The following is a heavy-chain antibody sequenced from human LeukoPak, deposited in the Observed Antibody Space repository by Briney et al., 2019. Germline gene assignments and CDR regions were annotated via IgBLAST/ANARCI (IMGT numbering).Heavy chain of an antibody. J-gene: IGHJ3*02. CDR2: ISYDGSNK. V-gene: IGHV3-30-3*01. D-gene: IGHD6-13*01. CDR1: GFTFSSYA. CDR3: ARTQYSSSFGPDAFDI. Sequence: GRSLRLSCAASGFTFSSYAMHWVRQAPGKGLEWVAVISYDGSNKYYADSVKGRFTISRDNSKNTLYLQMNSLRAEDTAVYYCARTQYSSSFGPDAFDIWGQGTMVTVSS.